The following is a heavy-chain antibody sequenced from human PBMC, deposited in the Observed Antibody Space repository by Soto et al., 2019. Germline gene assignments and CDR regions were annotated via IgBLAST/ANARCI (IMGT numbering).Heavy chain of an antibody. V-gene: IGHV4-59*01. J-gene: IGHJ4*02. CDR2: IYFGGSI. CDR3: AGVYGDYLDY. Sequence: SETLSLTCTVSGGSISSYYYTWIRQTPGKGLEWIGYIYFGGSINYNPSFKSRVTISVDTSKNQFSLMLSSVTAADTGVYYCAGVYGDYLDYWGQGTLVTVSS. D-gene: IGHD4-17*01. CDR1: GGSISSYY.